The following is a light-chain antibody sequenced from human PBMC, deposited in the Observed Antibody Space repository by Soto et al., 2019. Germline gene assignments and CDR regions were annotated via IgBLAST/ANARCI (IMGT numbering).Light chain of an antibody. J-gene: IGLJ3*02. CDR1: YSNIGSNT. Sequence: QSVVTQPPSASWTPGQGVIISCSGTYSNIGSNTVKWYRQVPGSAPKFLIYSNNERPSGVPDRFSGSKSGTSASLAISGLQSEDGADYYCATWDDTLRGWVFGGGTKVTVL. CDR3: ATWDDTLRGWV. CDR2: SNN. V-gene: IGLV1-44*01.